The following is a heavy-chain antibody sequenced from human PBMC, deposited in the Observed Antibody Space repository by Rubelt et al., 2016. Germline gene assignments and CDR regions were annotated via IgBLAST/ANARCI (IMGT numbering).Heavy chain of an antibody. CDR2: INAGNGNT. CDR1: GYTFTSYA. V-gene: IGHV1-3*01. J-gene: IGHJ3*02. CDR3: ARELNDFDI. Sequence: QVQLVQSGAEVKKPGASVKVSCKASGYTFTSYAMHWVRQAPGQRLGWMGWINAGNGNTKCSQKFQGRVNMTRDTATSTVYMELSSLRSDDTAVYYCARELNDFDIWGQGTMVTVSS.